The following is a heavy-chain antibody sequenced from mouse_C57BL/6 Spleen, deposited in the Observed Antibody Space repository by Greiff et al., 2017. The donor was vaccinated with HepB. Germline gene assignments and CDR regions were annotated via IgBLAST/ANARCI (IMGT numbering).Heavy chain of an antibody. CDR3: AREGWYFDV. V-gene: IGHV1-19*01. CDR1: GYTFTDYY. CDR2: INPYNGGT. J-gene: IGHJ1*03. Sequence: EVKLQQSGPVLVKPGASVKMSCKASGYTFTDYYMNWVKQSHGKSLEWIGVINPYNGGTSYNQKFKGKATLTVDKSSSTAYMELNSLTSEDSAVYYCAREGWYFDVWGTGTTVTVSS.